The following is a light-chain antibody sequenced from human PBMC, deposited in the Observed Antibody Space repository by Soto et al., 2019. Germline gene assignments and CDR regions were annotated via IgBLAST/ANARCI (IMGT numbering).Light chain of an antibody. V-gene: IGKV3-20*01. J-gene: IGKJ4*01. CDR2: GAS. CDR1: QSVSSSY. Sequence: EIVLTQSPGTLSLSPGKRATLSCRASQSVSSSYLAWYQQKPGQAPRLLIYGASSRATGIPGRFSGSGSGTDFTLTISRLEPEDFAVYYCQQYGSSPLTFGGGTKVEIK. CDR3: QQYGSSPLT.